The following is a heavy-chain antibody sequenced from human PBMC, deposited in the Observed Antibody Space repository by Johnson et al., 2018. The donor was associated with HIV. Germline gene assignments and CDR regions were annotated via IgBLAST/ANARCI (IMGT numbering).Heavy chain of an antibody. D-gene: IGHD2-15*01. CDR3: ARDQGRSSGGPEGFDI. Sequence: VQLVESGGGLVQPGGSLRLSCAASGFTLDNYWMTWVRQAPGKGLEWVAHINQDGTKTSLADTVKGRFTIFRDSAKNSLDLQMNSWTAADTAFYYCARDQGRSSGGPEGFDIWGQGTLVTVSA. J-gene: IGHJ3*02. CDR1: GFTLDNYW. CDR2: INQDGTKT. V-gene: IGHV3-7*01.